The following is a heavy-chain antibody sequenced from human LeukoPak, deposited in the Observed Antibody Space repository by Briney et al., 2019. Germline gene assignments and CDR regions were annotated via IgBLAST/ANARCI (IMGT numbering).Heavy chain of an antibody. CDR3: ARVGSGSYLLDY. CDR1: GYTFTSYD. D-gene: IGHD3-10*01. J-gene: IGHJ4*02. Sequence: ASVKVSCKASGYTFTSYDINWVRQATGQGLEWMGWMNPNSGNTGCAQKFQGRVTMTRNTSISTAYMELSSLRSEDTAVYYCARVGSGSYLLDYWGQGTLVTVSS. V-gene: IGHV1-8*01. CDR2: MNPNSGNT.